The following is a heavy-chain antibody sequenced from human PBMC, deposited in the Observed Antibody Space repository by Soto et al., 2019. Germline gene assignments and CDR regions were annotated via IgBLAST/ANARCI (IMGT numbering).Heavy chain of an antibody. V-gene: IGHV4-31*03. CDR3: AREPGYSGYERGMDV. J-gene: IGHJ6*02. Sequence: SETLSLTCTVSGGSISSGGYYWSWIRQHPGKGLEWIGYIYYSGSTYYNPSLKSRVTISVDTSNNQFSLKLSSVTAADTAVYYCAREPGYSGYERGMDVWGQGTTVTVSS. CDR2: IYYSGST. D-gene: IGHD5-12*01. CDR1: GGSISSGGYY.